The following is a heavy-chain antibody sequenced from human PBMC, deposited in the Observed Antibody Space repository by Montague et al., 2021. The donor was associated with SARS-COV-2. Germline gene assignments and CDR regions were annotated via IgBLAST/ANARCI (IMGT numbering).Heavy chain of an antibody. V-gene: IGHV4-39*07. Sequence: SETLFLTCTVSGGSISSSSYYWGWTRQPPGKGLEWIGSIYYSGSTYYNPSLKSRVTISVDTSKNQFSLKLSSVTAADTAVYYCARGIRRTWIQLWVRSGFDYWGQGTLVTVSS. J-gene: IGHJ4*02. CDR1: GGSISSSSYY. CDR2: IYYSGST. D-gene: IGHD5-18*01. CDR3: ARGIRRTWIQLWVRSGFDY.